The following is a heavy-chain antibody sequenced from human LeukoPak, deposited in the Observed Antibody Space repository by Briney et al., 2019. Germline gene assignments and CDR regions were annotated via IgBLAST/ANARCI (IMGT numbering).Heavy chain of an antibody. CDR3: ARLRDYYYNYMDV. V-gene: IGHV4-39*01. CDR2: IYYSGST. CDR1: GGSITSSIYY. Sequence: SETLSLTCTVSGGSITSSIYYWGWIRQAPGKGLEWIGSIYYSGSTYYNPPLKSRVTISVDTSQIQISLKLNSVHAADTAVYYCARLRDYYYNYMDVWGKGTTVTISS. J-gene: IGHJ6*03.